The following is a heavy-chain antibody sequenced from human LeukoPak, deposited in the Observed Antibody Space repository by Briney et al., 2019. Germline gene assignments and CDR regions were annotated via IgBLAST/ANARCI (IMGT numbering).Heavy chain of an antibody. Sequence: PSETLSLTCTVSGGSIRGSSYYWGWIRQPPGKGLEWIGSIYYSGSTYYNASLKSRGTISVDTSKNQCSLKLNSVTAADTAVYFCARQVVAVAGTGYFDYWGQGTLVTVSS. CDR3: ARQVVAVAGTGYFDY. V-gene: IGHV4-39*01. CDR1: GGSIRGSSYY. CDR2: IYYSGST. J-gene: IGHJ4*02. D-gene: IGHD6-19*01.